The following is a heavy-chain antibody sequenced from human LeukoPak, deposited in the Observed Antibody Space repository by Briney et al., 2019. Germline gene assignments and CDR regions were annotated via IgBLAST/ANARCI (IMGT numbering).Heavy chain of an antibody. V-gene: IGHV4-39*01. CDR3: ARHAAVTKRHFDY. D-gene: IGHD6-13*01. J-gene: IGHJ4*02. Sequence: PSETLSLTCAAFGESFSDYYWGWIRQPPGKGLEWIGSIYYSGSTYYNPSLKSRVTISVDTSKNQFSLKLSSVTAADTAVYYCARHAAVTKRHFDYWGQGTLVTVSS. CDR2: IYYSGST. CDR1: GESFSDYY.